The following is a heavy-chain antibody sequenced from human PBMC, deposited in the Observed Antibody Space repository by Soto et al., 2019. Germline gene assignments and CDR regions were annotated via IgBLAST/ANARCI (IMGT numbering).Heavy chain of an antibody. V-gene: IGHV3-33*01. CDR1: GFTFSSYG. D-gene: IGHD6-6*01. CDR3: ARGGGPIAARLFCDY. CDR2: IWYDGSNK. Sequence: QVQLVESGGGVVQPGRSLRLSCAASGFTFSSYGMHWVRQAPGKGLEWVAVIWYDGSNKYYADSVKGRFTISRDNSKNTLELQMNRLGGGGTGVYYCARGGGPIAARLFCDYWGQGTLVTVSS. J-gene: IGHJ4*02.